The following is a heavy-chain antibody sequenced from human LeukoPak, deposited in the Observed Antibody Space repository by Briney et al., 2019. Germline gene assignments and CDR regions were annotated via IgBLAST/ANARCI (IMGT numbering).Heavy chain of an antibody. Sequence: PSETLSLTCTVSGGSISSYYWSWIRQPPGKGLEWIGEINHSGSTNYNPSLKSRVTISVDTSKSQFSLKLSSVTAADTAVYYCASRYGMDVWGQGTTVTVSS. CDR1: GGSISSYY. J-gene: IGHJ6*02. V-gene: IGHV4-34*01. CDR2: INHSGST. CDR3: ASRYGMDV.